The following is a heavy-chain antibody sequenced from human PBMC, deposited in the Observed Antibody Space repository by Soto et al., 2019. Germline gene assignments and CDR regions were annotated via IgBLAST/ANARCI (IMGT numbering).Heavy chain of an antibody. J-gene: IGHJ5*02. CDR3: AREGRSYDSSGYSNWFDP. D-gene: IGHD3-22*01. CDR1: GGTFSSYA. CDR2: IIPIFGTA. Sequence: QVQLVQSGAEVKKPGSSVKVSCKASGGTFSSYAISWVRQAPGQGLEWMGGIIPIFGTANYAQKFQGRVTITADESTSTAYMELSSLRSEDTAVYYCAREGRSYDSSGYSNWFDPWGQGTLVTVSS. V-gene: IGHV1-69*12.